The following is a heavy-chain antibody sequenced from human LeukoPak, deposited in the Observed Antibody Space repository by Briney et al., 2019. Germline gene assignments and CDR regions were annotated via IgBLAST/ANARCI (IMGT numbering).Heavy chain of an antibody. D-gene: IGHD3-22*01. CDR1: GASISRNTYY. J-gene: IGHJ3*02. V-gene: IGHV4-39*02. CDR3: ARANYYDSSGYYYNAFDI. CDR2: FYYTGST. Sequence: SETLSLTCGVSGASISRNTYYWGWIRQSPGKGLEWIGTFYYTGSTYYNPSLKSRITISVDTSKNHFSLKLSSVTAADTAVYYCARANYYDSSGYYYNAFDIWGQGTMVTVSS.